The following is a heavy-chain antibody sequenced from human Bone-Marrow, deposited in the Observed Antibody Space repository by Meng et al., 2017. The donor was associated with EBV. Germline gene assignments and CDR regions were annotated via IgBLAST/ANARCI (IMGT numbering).Heavy chain of an antibody. V-gene: IGHV1-2*06. Sequence: GQLVQSGAEVKKPGASAKVSCKASGYTFTGYYMHWVRQAPGQGLEWMGRINPNSGGTNYAQKFQGRVTMTRDTSISTAYMELSRLRSDDTAVYYCARVRYSSSWYVIDPWGQGTLVTVSS. D-gene: IGHD6-13*01. CDR2: INPNSGGT. CDR1: GYTFTGYY. J-gene: IGHJ5*02. CDR3: ARVRYSSSWYVIDP.